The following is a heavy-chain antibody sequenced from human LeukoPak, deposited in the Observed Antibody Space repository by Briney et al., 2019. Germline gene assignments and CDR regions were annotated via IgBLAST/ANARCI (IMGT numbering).Heavy chain of an antibody. V-gene: IGHV3-74*01. Sequence: PGGSLRLSCAASGFTFSSYWMHWVRQAPGKGLVWVSRINSDGSSTSYADSVKGRFTISRDNAKNTLYLQMNSLRAEDTAVYYCARGGIVGATTFDYWGQGTLVTVSS. CDR1: GFTFSSYW. CDR3: ARGGIVGATTFDY. CDR2: INSDGSST. D-gene: IGHD1-26*01. J-gene: IGHJ4*02.